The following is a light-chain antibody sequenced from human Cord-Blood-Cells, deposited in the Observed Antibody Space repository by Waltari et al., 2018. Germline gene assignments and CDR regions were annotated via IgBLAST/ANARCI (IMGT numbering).Light chain of an antibody. J-gene: IGKJ3*01. V-gene: IGKV1-9*01. CDR3: QQLNSYPL. Sequence: DIQLTQSPSFLSASVGDRVTITCRASQGISSYLAWYQQKPGKAPKLLIYAASTLQSWVPSRFSGSGSGTEFTPTISSLQPEDFATYYCQQLNSYPLFGPGTKVDIK. CDR2: AAS. CDR1: QGISSY.